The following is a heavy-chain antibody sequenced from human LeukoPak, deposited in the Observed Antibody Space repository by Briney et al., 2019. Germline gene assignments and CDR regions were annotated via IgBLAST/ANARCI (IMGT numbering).Heavy chain of an antibody. Sequence: GGSLRLSCAASGFTFSSYWMSWVRQAPGKGLEWVANIKQDGSEKYYVDSVRGRFTISRDNAKNSLYLQMNSLRAEDTAVYYCARGYSSGWYLFGDYWGQGALVTVSS. D-gene: IGHD6-19*01. V-gene: IGHV3-7*01. CDR2: IKQDGSEK. J-gene: IGHJ4*02. CDR1: GFTFSSYW. CDR3: ARGYSSGWYLFGDY.